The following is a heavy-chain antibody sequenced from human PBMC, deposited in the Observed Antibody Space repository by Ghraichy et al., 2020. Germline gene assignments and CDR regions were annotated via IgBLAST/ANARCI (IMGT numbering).Heavy chain of an antibody. D-gene: IGHD3-10*01. CDR3: ARGLPRVLWFRGGMDV. Sequence: SETLSLTCAVYGGSFSGYYWSWIRQPPGKGLEWIGEINHSGSTNYNPSLKSRVTISVDTSKNQFSLKLSSVTAADTAVYYCARGLPRVLWFRGGMDVWGQGTTVTVSS. V-gene: IGHV4-34*01. J-gene: IGHJ6*02. CDR2: INHSGST. CDR1: GGSFSGYY.